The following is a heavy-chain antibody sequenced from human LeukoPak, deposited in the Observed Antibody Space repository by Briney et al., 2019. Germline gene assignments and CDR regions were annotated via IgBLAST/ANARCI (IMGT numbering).Heavy chain of an antibody. CDR3: ASSVVPAAYWYFDL. D-gene: IGHD2-2*01. CDR2: INPNSGGT. J-gene: IGHJ2*01. V-gene: IGHV1-2*02. CDR1: GYTFTGYY. Sequence: APVKVSCKASGYTFTGYYMHWVRQAPGQGLEWMGWINPNSGGTNYAQKFQGRVTMTRDTSISTAYMELSRLRSDDTAVYYCASSVVPAAYWYFDLWGRGTLVTVSS.